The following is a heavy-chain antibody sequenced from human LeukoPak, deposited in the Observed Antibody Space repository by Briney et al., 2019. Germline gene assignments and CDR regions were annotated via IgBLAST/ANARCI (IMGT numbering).Heavy chain of an antibody. V-gene: IGHV4-61*02. D-gene: IGHD2-2*01. Sequence: ASQTLSLTCTVPGDSISSTSHYRSWIRQPAGRGREWNGCIYTSGSTNYHPSFKSQFPISAETSKNQFFLRVSSVTAADTAVYYCAREPGDCSSTSCYAYWFDPWGQGTLVTVSS. CDR2: IYTSGST. CDR3: AREPGDCSSTSCYAYWFDP. CDR1: GDSISSTSHY. J-gene: IGHJ5*02.